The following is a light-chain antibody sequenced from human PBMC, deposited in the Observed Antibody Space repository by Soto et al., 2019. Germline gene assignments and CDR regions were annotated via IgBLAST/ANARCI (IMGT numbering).Light chain of an antibody. CDR1: QSVRSSY. Sequence: EIVLTQSPGTLSLSPGEGATLSCRASQSVRSSYLAWYQQKPVQAPRLLIYGASSRATGIPARFSGSGSGTDFTLTISSLEPEDCAVYNCQQRSNWPSISLGKGTRWRL. J-gene: IGKJ5*01. CDR2: GAS. V-gene: IGKV3D-20*02. CDR3: QQRSNWPSIS.